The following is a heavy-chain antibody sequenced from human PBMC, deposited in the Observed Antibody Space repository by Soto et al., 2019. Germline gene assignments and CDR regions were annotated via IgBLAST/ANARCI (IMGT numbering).Heavy chain of an antibody. D-gene: IGHD6-25*01. Sequence: EVQLVDSGGGLVQPGGSLRLSCAASGFTFSRYWMYWVRQAPGKGLVWVSRINSDGSGTTYPDSVEGRFTVSRDNAKNTLYLQLDSLSAEDTAVYAGARVQPDGYPPYLDYWGQGTLVTVSS. J-gene: IGHJ4*02. V-gene: IGHV3-74*03. CDR1: GFTFSRYW. CDR2: INSDGSGT. CDR3: ARVQPDGYPPYLDY.